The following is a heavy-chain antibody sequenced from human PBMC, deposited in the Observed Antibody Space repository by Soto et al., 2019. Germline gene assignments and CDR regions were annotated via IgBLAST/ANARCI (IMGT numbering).Heavy chain of an antibody. V-gene: IGHV3-11*05. CDR1: GFTFSDGY. Sequence: VQLVESGGGLVKPGGSLRLSCAASGFTFSDGYMSWIRQAPGKGLEWVSYINSSSSYTNYADSVKGRFTISRDNAKNSLYLQMNSLRAEDTAVYYCARIIAAAGGRRYFDLWGRGTLVTVSS. J-gene: IGHJ2*01. CDR3: ARIIAAAGGRRYFDL. D-gene: IGHD6-13*01. CDR2: INSSSSYT.